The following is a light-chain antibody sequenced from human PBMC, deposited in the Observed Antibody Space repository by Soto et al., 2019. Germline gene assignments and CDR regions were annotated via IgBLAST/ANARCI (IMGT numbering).Light chain of an antibody. V-gene: IGKV1-33*01. CDR2: DAS. CDR1: QDLTNY. CDR3: QQYENLPLT. J-gene: IGKJ4*01. Sequence: DITLTQSPSSLSASVGDRVSITCRASQDLTNYLNWYQQKPGKAPKLLISDASNLETGVPSRFTGSGSGTHFSLTISNLQPEDFATYYCQQYENLPLTFGGGTHVE.